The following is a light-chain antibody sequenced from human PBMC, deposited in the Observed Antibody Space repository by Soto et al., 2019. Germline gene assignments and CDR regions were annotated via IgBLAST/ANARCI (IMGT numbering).Light chain of an antibody. V-gene: IGKV3-11*01. CDR2: DAS. CDR3: QQSSNWLFT. Sequence: EIVMTQSPATLSVSPGERATLSCRASQSVSSYLAWYQQKPGQAPRLLVYDASNRATGIPARFSGSGSGTDFTLTISSLEPEDFVVYYCQQSSNWLFTFGPGTKVDIK. CDR1: QSVSSY. J-gene: IGKJ3*01.